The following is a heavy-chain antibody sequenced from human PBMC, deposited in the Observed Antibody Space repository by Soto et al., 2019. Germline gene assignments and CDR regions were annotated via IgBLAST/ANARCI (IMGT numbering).Heavy chain of an antibody. J-gene: IGHJ5*02. Sequence: GSLRLSCAASGFTFSSYGMHWVRQAPGKGLEWVAVIWYDGSNKYYADSVKGRFTISRDNSKNTLYLQMNSLRAEDTAVYYCARDGRQQLVSWFDPWGQGTLVTVSS. D-gene: IGHD6-13*01. CDR1: GFTFSSYG. CDR3: ARDGRQQLVSWFDP. CDR2: IWYDGSNK. V-gene: IGHV3-33*01.